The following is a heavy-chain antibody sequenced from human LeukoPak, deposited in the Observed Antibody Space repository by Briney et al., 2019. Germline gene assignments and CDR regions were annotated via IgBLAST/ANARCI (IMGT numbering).Heavy chain of an antibody. J-gene: IGHJ4*02. Sequence: PSETLSLTCTVSSGSISISSSYWGWVRQPAGEGLGWIGSIYYSGSTYYNPSLKSRVTISVDTSKNQFSLKLSSVTAADTAVYYCARAEYYYGPSDYWGQGTLVTVSS. CDR1: SGSISISSSY. V-gene: IGHV4-39*07. CDR2: IYYSGST. CDR3: ARAEYYYGPSDY. D-gene: IGHD3-10*01.